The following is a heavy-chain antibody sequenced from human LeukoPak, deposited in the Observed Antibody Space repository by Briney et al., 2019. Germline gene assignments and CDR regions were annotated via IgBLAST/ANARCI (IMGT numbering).Heavy chain of an antibody. D-gene: IGHD6-19*01. CDR2: INHSGST. CDR3: ARHAKWLVRFDY. Sequence: PSETLSLTCAVYGGSFSGYYWSWIRQPPGKGLEWIGEINHSGSTNYNPSLKSRVTISVDTSKNQFSLKLSSVTAADTAVYYCARHAKWLVRFDYWGQGTLVTVSS. J-gene: IGHJ4*02. CDR1: GGSFSGYY. V-gene: IGHV4-34*01.